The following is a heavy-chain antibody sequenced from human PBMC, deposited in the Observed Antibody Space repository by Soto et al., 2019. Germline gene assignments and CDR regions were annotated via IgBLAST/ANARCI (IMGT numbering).Heavy chain of an antibody. CDR1: GGTFSSYA. CDR3: ARRGDFWSGYNFDP. V-gene: IGHV1-69*13. J-gene: IGHJ5*02. CDR2: IIPIFGTA. D-gene: IGHD3-3*01. Sequence: ASVKVSCKASGGTFSSYAISWVRQAPGQGLEWMGGIIPIFGTANYAQKFQGRVTITADESTSTVYMELSSLRSEDTAVYYCARRGDFWSGYNFDPWGQGTLVTVSS.